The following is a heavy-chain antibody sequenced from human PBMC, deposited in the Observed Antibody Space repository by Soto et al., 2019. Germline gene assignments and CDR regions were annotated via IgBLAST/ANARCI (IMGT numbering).Heavy chain of an antibody. J-gene: IGHJ6*02. CDR3: AREGTYYDFWSGGMDV. Sequence: SETLSLTSTVSGGSISSYYWSWIRQPPGKGLEWIGYIYYSGRTNYNPSLKSRVTISVDTSKNQFSLKLSSVTAADTAVYYCAREGTYYDFWSGGMDVWAQGHTVT. V-gene: IGHV4-59*01. D-gene: IGHD3-3*01. CDR1: GGSISSYY. CDR2: IYYSGRT.